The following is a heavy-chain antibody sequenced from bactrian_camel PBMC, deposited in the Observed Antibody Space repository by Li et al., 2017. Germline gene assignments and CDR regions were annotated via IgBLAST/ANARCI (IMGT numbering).Heavy chain of an antibody. J-gene: IGHJ4*01. D-gene: IGHD6*01. CDR1: GYTYSTYC. CDR3: GTRYPGSWYRTY. Sequence: HVQLVESGGGSVQARGSLSLSCAASGYTYSTYCMGWFRQAPRKEREEVAAIASDGTKNYADSVKGRFSISRNDLNDTTYLQMDNVKSEDTALYYCGTRYPGSWYRTYWGQGTQVTVS. CDR2: IASDGTK. V-gene: IGHV3S53*01.